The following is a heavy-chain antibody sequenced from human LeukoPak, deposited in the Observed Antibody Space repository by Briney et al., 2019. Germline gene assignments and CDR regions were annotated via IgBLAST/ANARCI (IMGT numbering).Heavy chain of an antibody. CDR3: AQDLSYIGLDN. D-gene: IGHD2-15*01. J-gene: IGHJ4*02. CDR2: FSASGST. Sequence: GGSLRLSCAASGFTFRNYGMNWVRQAPGKGLEWVSAFSASGSTYYADSVKGRFTVSRDNSENMLYLQMSSLRAEDTAVYYCAQDLSYIGLDNWGQGTLVTVSS. CDR1: GFTFRNYG. V-gene: IGHV3-23*01.